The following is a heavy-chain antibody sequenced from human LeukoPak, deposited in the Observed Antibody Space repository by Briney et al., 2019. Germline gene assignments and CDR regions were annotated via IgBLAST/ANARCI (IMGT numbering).Heavy chain of an antibody. CDR3: ARGSSSFSLSPFDY. Sequence: SETLSLTCTVSGGSISSSSYYWGWIRQPPGKGLEWIGSIYYSGSTYYNPSLKSRVTISVDTSKNQFSLKLSSVTAADTAVYYCARGSSSFSLSPFDYWGQGTLVTVSS. D-gene: IGHD6-13*01. V-gene: IGHV4-39*01. CDR2: IYYSGST. J-gene: IGHJ4*02. CDR1: GGSISSSSYY.